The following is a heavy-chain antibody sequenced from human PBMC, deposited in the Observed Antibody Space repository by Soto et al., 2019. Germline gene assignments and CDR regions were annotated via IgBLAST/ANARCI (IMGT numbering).Heavy chain of an antibody. CDR1: GDSASSNSAA. V-gene: IGHV6-1*01. CDR3: ARDQFFYGDYEDYYYYGMDV. CDR2: TYYRSKWYN. Sequence: PSQTLSLTCAISGDSASSNSAAWNWIRQSPSRGLEWLGRTYYRSKWYNDYAVSVKSRITINPDTSKNQFSLQLNSVTPEDTAVYYCARDQFFYGDYEDYYYYGMDVWGQGTTVTVSS. D-gene: IGHD4-17*01. J-gene: IGHJ6*02.